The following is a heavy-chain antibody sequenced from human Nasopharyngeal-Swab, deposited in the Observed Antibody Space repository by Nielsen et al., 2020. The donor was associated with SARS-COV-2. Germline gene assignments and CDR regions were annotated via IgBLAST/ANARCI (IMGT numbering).Heavy chain of an antibody. J-gene: IGHJ5*02. V-gene: IGHV4-59*13. CDR3: ARKASSSWYSGWFDP. CDR2: FFHSGGT. Sequence: SETLSLTCSVSGGSTSSYYWNWIRQSPGKGLEWIGYFFHSGGTNYNPSFKSRVTISIDTSNNQVSLKLSSVTAADTAVYYCARKASSSWYSGWFDPWGQGTLVTVSS. D-gene: IGHD6-13*01. CDR1: GGSTSSYY.